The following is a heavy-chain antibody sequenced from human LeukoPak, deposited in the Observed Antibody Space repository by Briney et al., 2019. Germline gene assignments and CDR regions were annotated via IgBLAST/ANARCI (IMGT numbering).Heavy chain of an antibody. CDR1: GGSISSGDSY. Sequence: PSETLSLTCTVSGGSISSGDSYWSWIRQPPGKGLEWIGYIYYSGSTHYNASLKSRVTISVDTSKNQFSLELSSVTAADTAVYYCARDFTSGYGGTDIWGQGTMVTVSS. D-gene: IGHD5-12*01. V-gene: IGHV4-30-4*01. CDR2: IYYSGST. J-gene: IGHJ3*02. CDR3: ARDFTSGYGGTDI.